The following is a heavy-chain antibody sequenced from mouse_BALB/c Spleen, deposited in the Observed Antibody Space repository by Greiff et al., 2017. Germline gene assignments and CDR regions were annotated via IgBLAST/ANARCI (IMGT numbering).Heavy chain of an antibody. V-gene: IGHV3-6*02. CDR3: ARDRWDGFAY. J-gene: IGHJ3*01. Sequence: EVQLQESGPGLVKPSQSLSLTCSVTGYSITSGYYWNWIRQFPGNKLEWMGYISYDGSNNYNPSLKNRISITRDTSKNQFFLKLNSVTTEDTATYYCARDRWDGFAYWGQGTLVTVSA. CDR1: GYSITSGYY. D-gene: IGHD4-1*01. CDR2: ISYDGSN.